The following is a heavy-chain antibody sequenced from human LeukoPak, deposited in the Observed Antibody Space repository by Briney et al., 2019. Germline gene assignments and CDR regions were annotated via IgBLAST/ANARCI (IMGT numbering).Heavy chain of an antibody. V-gene: IGHV1-2*02. CDR1: GYTFTGYY. D-gene: IGHD2-21*02. J-gene: IGHJ4*02. Sequence: ASVKVSCRASGYTFTGYYMHWVRQAPGQGLEWMGWINPNSGGTNYAQKFQGRVTMTRDTSISTAYMELSRLRSDDTAVYYCARDTGYCGGDVCFDYWGQGTLVTVSS. CDR3: ARDTGYCGGDVCFDY. CDR2: INPNSGGT.